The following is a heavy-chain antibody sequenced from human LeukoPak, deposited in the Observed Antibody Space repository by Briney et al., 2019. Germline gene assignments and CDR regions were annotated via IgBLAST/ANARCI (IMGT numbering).Heavy chain of an antibody. J-gene: IGHJ4*02. CDR2: IIPIFGTA. D-gene: IGHD4-17*01. V-gene: IGHV1-69*13. Sequence: SVKVSCKASGGTFSSYAISWVRQAPGQRLEWMGGIIPIFGTANYAQKFQGRVTITADESTSTAYMELSRLRSDDTAVYYCASSGLRSTRPFDYWGQGTLVTVSS. CDR1: GGTFSSYA. CDR3: ASSGLRSTRPFDY.